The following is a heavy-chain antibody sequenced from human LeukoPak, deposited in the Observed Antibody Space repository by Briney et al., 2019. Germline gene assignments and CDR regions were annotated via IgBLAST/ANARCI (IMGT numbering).Heavy chain of an antibody. V-gene: IGHV4-34*01. Sequence: SETLSLTCAVYGGSFSGYYWSWIRQPPGKGLEWIGEINPSGSTNYNPSLKSRVTISVDTSKNQFSLKLSSVTAADTAVYYCARGSWYGYFDYWGQGTLVTVSS. CDR2: INPSGST. CDR1: GGSFSGYY. D-gene: IGHD6-13*01. J-gene: IGHJ4*02. CDR3: ARGSWYGYFDY.